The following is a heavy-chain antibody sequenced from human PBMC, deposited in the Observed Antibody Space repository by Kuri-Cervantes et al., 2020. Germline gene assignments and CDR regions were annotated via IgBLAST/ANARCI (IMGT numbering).Heavy chain of an antibody. V-gene: IGHV1-58*01. CDR1: GFTFTSSA. CDR2: IVVGSGKT. D-gene: IGHD3-16*02. J-gene: IGHJ4*02. CDR3: AADRRSYDYVWGSYRVNFDY. Sequence: SVKVSCKASGFTFTSSAVQWVRQARGQRLEWIGWIVVGSGKTNYAQKFQERVTITRDMSTSTAYMELSSLRSEDTAVYYCAADRRSYDYVWGSYRVNFDYWGQGTLVTVSS.